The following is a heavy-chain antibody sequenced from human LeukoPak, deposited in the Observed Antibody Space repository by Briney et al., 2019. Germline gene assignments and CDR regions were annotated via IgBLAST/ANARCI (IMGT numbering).Heavy chain of an antibody. Sequence: KPGGSLSLSCAASGFTSSDYYMSWIRRAPGKGLEWVSYISSSGSTIYYADSVKCRFTISRVNAKNSLYLQVHSLRAAASAVYCCARGAATGLYYYYYMDVWGKGTTVTVSS. J-gene: IGHJ6*03. V-gene: IGHV3-11*04. CDR3: ARGAATGLYYYYYMDV. D-gene: IGHD1-1*01. CDR1: GFTSSDYY. CDR2: ISSSGSTI.